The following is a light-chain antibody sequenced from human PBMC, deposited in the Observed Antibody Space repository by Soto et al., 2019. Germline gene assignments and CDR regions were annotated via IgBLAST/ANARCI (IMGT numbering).Light chain of an antibody. CDR2: DVS. CDR1: SSDVGDYNY. Sequence: QSALTQPASVSGSPGQSITISCTGTSSDVGDYNYVSWYQQHPGKAPKLMLFDVSNRPSGVSNRFSGSKSVNTASLTISGLQAEDEADYYCSSYTSSSTRGFGTGTKLTVL. J-gene: IGLJ1*01. CDR3: SSYTSSSTRG. V-gene: IGLV2-14*01.